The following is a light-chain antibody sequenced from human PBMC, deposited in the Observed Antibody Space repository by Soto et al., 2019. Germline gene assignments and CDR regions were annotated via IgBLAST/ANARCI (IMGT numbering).Light chain of an antibody. V-gene: IGKV3-15*01. Sequence: EIVLTQSPGTLCVSPGERATLSCLASQSVSSNLAWYQQKPGQAPRLLIYGASTRATGIPARFSGSGSGTEFTLTISSLQSEDFAVYYCQQYNNWPSITFGQGTRLEIK. J-gene: IGKJ5*01. CDR1: QSVSSN. CDR3: QQYNNWPSIT. CDR2: GAS.